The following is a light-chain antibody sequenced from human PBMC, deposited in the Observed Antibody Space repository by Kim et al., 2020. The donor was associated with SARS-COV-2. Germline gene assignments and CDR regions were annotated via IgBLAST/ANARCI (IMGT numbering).Light chain of an antibody. V-gene: IGKV3-15*01. J-gene: IGKJ2*01. CDR3: QQYNNWPYT. Sequence: SVSPGERATLSCRASHSVSSNLAWFQQKPGQAPRLLIYGASTRATAIPARFSGSGSGTEFTLTISSLQSEDFAVYYCQQYNNWPYTFGQGTKLEI. CDR2: GAS. CDR1: HSVSSN.